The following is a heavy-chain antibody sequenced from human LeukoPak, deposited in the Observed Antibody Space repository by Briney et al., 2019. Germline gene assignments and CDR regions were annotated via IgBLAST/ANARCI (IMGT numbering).Heavy chain of an antibody. J-gene: IGHJ3*02. CDR1: GFTFSSYG. CDR3: AKDLSVAAPDAFDI. V-gene: IGHV3-23*01. D-gene: IGHD6-19*01. CDR2: ISRSGGTT. Sequence: GGTLRLSCAASGFTFSSYGMSWVRQAPGKGLEWVSAISRSGGTTYYADSVKGRFTISGDKSKNTLYLQMNSLRAEDTAVYYCAKDLSVAAPDAFDIWGQGTMVTVSS.